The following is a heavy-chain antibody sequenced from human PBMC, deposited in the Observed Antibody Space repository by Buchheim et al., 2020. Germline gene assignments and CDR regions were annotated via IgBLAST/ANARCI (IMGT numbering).Heavy chain of an antibody. CDR3: ARDRVAGTIYYYYYGMDV. D-gene: IGHD6-19*01. CDR1: GGSIGSYY. V-gene: IGHV4-59*01. J-gene: IGHJ6*02. CDR2: IYYSGST. Sequence: QVQLQESGPGLVKPSETLSLTCTVSGGSIGSYYWSWIRQPPGKGLEWIGYIYYSGSTNYNPSLKRRVTISVDTSKNQFSLKLSSVTAADTAVYYCARDRVAGTIYYYYYGMDVWGQGTT.